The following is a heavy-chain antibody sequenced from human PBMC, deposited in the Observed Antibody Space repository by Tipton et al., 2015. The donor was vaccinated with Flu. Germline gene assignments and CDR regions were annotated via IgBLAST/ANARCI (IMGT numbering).Heavy chain of an antibody. CDR2: ISAHNGAT. J-gene: IGHJ3*02. D-gene: IGHD3-22*01. Sequence: QVQLVQSGGEVKKPGASVKVSCKASGYTFTSYGMSWVRQAPGQGLEWMGWISAHNGATNYAQNFQGRVTMTTDTSTNTASMELRSLRSDDTAVYYRARGGNYYYFNRSDYYLDDSFDIWGQGTMVTVSS. V-gene: IGHV1-18*01. CDR1: GYTFTSYG. CDR3: ARGGNYYYFNRSDYYLDDSFDI.